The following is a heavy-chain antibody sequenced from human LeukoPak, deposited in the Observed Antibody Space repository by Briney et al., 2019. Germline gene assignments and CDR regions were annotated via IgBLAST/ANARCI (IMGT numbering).Heavy chain of an antibody. D-gene: IGHD1-26*01. V-gene: IGHV3-21*01. J-gene: IGHJ4*02. CDR2: ISSSSSYI. CDR1: GFTFSSYS. CDR3: ARDRIGMNSGSYY. Sequence: GGSLRLSCAASGFTFSSYSMNWVRQAPGKGLEWVSSISSSSSYIYYADSVKGRFTISRDNAKNSLYLQMNSLRVEDTAVYYCARDRIGMNSGSYYWGQGTLVTVSS.